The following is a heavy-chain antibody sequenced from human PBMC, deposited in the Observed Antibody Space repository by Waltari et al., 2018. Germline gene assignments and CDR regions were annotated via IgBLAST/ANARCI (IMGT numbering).Heavy chain of an antibody. Sequence: QVQLVQSGAEVKKPGASVKVSCKVSGYTLTELSMHWVRQAPGKGLEWMGGFDTEDGETIYAQKFQGRVTMTEDTSTDTAYMERSSLRSEDTAVYYCATTFTYYYDSSGSRYGMDVWGQGTTVTVSS. V-gene: IGHV1-24*01. J-gene: IGHJ6*02. D-gene: IGHD3-22*01. CDR3: ATTFTYYYDSSGSRYGMDV. CDR1: GYTLTELS. CDR2: FDTEDGET.